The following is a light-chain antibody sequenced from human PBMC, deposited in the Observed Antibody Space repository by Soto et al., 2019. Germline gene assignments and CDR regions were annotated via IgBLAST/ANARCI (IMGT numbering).Light chain of an antibody. CDR2: ATS. Sequence: AIQMTQSPSSLSASVGDRVTITCRASQGIRYDLGWYQQKPGKAPKLLIYATSSLQTGVPSRFSGSGSDTDFTLTISSLQPEDFATYYCLQNYNYPWTFGQGTKVEVK. CDR1: QGIRYD. J-gene: IGKJ1*01. V-gene: IGKV1-6*01. CDR3: LQNYNYPWT.